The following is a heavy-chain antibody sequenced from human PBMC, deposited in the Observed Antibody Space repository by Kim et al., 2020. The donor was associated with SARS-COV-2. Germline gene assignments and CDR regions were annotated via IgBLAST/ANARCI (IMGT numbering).Heavy chain of an antibody. V-gene: IGHV3-23*01. Sequence: GGSLRLSCAASGFTFRSYSMAWVRQAPGKGLEWVSSIGSDGVSTYYAVSVRGRFSISRDISKNTLYLQMNSLRVEDTATYYCAKNVGYFPEWGLGTLVT. J-gene: IGHJ1*01. D-gene: IGHD5-18*01. CDR3: AKNVGYFPE. CDR2: IGSDGVST. CDR1: GFTFRSYS.